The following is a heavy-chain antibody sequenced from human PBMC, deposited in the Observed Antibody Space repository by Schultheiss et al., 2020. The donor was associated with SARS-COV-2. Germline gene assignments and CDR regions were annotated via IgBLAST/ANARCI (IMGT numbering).Heavy chain of an antibody. CDR2: MYDSGST. CDR3: ARLGAAAVGFQH. Sequence: SETLSLTCTVSGGSLSNYYWSWIRQPPGKGLEWIGYMYDSGSTSYNPSLKSRVTISVDTSKNQFSLKLSSVTAADTAVYYCARLGAAAVGFQHWGQGTLVTVSS. V-gene: IGHV4-59*08. D-gene: IGHD6-13*01. J-gene: IGHJ1*01. CDR1: GGSLSNYY.